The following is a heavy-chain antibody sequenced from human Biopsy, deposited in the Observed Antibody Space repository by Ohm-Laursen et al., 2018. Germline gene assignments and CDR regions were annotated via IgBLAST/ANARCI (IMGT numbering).Heavy chain of an antibody. CDR1: AFSFSRYD. CDR2: ISPSGGGT. Sequence: SSVKVSCKGSAFSFSRYDMHWVRQAPGRGLEWMGIISPSGGGTMDTQKFQDRLTMTRDTSTSTVHMELKSLKSEDTGVYYCAIFEGYSDDNLDYEHYGMDVWGQGTTVTVSS. J-gene: IGHJ6*02. CDR3: AIFEGYSDDNLDYEHYGMDV. V-gene: IGHV1-46*01. D-gene: IGHD1-26*01.